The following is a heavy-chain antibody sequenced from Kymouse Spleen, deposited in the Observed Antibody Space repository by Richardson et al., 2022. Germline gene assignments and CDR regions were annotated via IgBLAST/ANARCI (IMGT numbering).Heavy chain of an antibody. CDR1: GFTFDDYA. CDR2: ISWNSGSI. CDR3: AKDDGSGSYYYYYGMDV. V-gene: IGHV3-9*01. Sequence: EVQLVESGGGLVQPGRSLRLSCAASGFTFDDYAMHWVRQAPGKGLEWVSGISWNSGSIGYADSVKGRFTISRDNAKNSLYLQMNSLRAEDTALYYCAKDDGSGSYYYYYGMDVWGQGTTVTVSS. D-gene: IGHD3-10*01. J-gene: IGHJ6*02.